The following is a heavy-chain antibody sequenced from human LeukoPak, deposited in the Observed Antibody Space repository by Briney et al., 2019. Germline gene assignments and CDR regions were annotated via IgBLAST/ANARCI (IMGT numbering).Heavy chain of an antibody. Sequence: GGSLRLSCAASGFTFGNYAMSWVRQTPGKGLEWVSSILGSGGHTYYADSVRDRFTISRDNSKNTLYLQMNSLRVDDTAMYFCAAGGGNTLDPWGQGILVTVSS. V-gene: IGHV3-23*01. CDR2: ILGSGGHT. CDR1: GFTFGNYA. D-gene: IGHD1-14*01. J-gene: IGHJ5*02. CDR3: AAGGGNTLDP.